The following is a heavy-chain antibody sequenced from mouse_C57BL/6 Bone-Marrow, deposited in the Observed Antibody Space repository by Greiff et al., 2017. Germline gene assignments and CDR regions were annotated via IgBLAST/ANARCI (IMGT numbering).Heavy chain of an antibody. J-gene: IGHJ1*03. D-gene: IGHD1-1*01. CDR2: INPNHGGS. V-gene: IGHV1-26*01. Sequence: VQLQQSGPELVKPGASVQISRKASGYTFTDYYMNWVKQSHGKSLEWIGDINPNHGGSSYNQKFKGTATLTVDKSSSTAYMELRSLTSEDSAVYYCARECPLPVGSSWYFEVWGTGTTVTVSS. CDR1: GYTFTDYY. CDR3: ARECPLPVGSSWYFEV.